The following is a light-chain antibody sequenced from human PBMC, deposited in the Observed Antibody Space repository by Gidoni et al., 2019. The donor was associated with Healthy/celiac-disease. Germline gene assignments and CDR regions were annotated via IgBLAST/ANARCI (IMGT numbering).Light chain of an antibody. V-gene: IGKV3-20*01. Sequence: EIVLTQSPGTLSLSPGKRATLSCRASQSFSSSYLAWYQQKPGQASRLLIYGASSRATGIPDRFSGSGSGTDFTLTISRLEPEDFAVYYCQQYGSSPLTFGGGTKVEIK. CDR3: QQYGSSPLT. CDR1: QSFSSSY. J-gene: IGKJ4*01. CDR2: GAS.